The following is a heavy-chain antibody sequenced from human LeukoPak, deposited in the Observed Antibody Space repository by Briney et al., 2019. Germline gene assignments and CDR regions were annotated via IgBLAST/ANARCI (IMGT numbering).Heavy chain of an antibody. CDR2: IYPGDSST. V-gene: IGHV5-51*01. D-gene: IGHD6-13*01. J-gene: IGHJ1*01. Sequence: GESLKISCKGSGYSFTSYWIGWVRQMPGKGLEWMGIIYPGDSSTRYSPSFQGQVTISADKSISTAYLQWSSLKASDTAMYYCARRSSSWTEYFQHWGQGTLVTVSS. CDR3: ARRSSSWTEYFQH. CDR1: GYSFTSYW.